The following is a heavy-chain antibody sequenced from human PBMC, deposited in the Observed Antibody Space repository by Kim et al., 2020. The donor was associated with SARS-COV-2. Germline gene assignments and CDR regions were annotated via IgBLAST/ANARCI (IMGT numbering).Heavy chain of an antibody. CDR3: ARAYTSGWSFPGP. J-gene: IGHJ5*02. CDR1: GYTFTSYY. CDR2: INPSGGTT. Sequence: ASVKVSCKASGYTFTSYYMHWVRQAPGQGLEWMGIINPSGGTTSYTPNFQGRVTMTRDTSTSTVYMELNSLRSEDTAVDYCARAYTSGWSFPGPWGQGTLVTVSS. D-gene: IGHD6-19*01. V-gene: IGHV1-46*01.